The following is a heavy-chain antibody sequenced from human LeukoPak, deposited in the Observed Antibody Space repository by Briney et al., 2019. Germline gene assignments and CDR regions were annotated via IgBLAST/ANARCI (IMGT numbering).Heavy chain of an antibody. Sequence: GAAMKISNEGAGYSFTSYWSGLVRQLPGKVLEMVGIISPVGSATSYKQFLQGQATIAADKSITTSYLQWSSLTAADPAFYYCGRLLWFGEIYMDVWVKGTTVTVSS. CDR1: GYSFTSYW. D-gene: IGHD3-10*01. CDR3: GRLLWFGEIYMDV. V-gene: IGHV5-51*01. J-gene: IGHJ6*03. CDR2: ISPVGSAT.